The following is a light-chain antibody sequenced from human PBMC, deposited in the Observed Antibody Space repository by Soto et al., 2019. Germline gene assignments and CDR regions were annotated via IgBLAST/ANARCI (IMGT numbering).Light chain of an antibody. CDR1: SSDIGGYNY. V-gene: IGLV2-14*03. CDR3: SSYGASSTL. J-gene: IGLJ2*01. CDR2: DVS. Sequence: QSVLTQPASVSGSPGQSITISCTGSSSDIGGYNYVSWYQQHPGKAPKLLIYDVSYRPSGISDRFSGSKSGNTASLTISGLQPEDEADYYCSSYGASSTLFGGGTKFTVL.